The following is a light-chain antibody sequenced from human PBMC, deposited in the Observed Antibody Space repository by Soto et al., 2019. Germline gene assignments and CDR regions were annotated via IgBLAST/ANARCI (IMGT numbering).Light chain of an antibody. CDR3: NSYTGSSTYV. V-gene: IGLV2-18*02. CDR2: EVS. CDR1: SSDVGSYNR. Sequence: QSALTQPSSVSGSPGQSVAISCTGTSSDVGSYNRVSWYQQPPGAAPKLMIYEVSNRPSGVPDRFSGSKSGNTASLTISGLQAEDEADYYCNSYTGSSTYVFGTGTKLT. J-gene: IGLJ1*01.